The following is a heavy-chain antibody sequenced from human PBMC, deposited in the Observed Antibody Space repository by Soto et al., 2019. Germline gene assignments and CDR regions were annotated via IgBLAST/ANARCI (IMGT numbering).Heavy chain of an antibody. CDR3: AKGDLDTSMAMAFDN. D-gene: IGHD5-18*01. CDR1: GFTFRSYG. V-gene: IGHV3-30*18. J-gene: IGHJ4*02. CDR2: ISHDGSKT. Sequence: QVQLVESVGGVVQPGRSLRLSCAASGFTFRSYGLHWVRQAPGKGLEWVAVISHDGSKTYYTGSVEGRFTISRDNFKNTLYLQMDSLRTEDTGMYYCAKGDLDTSMAMAFDNWGQGTLVTVSS.